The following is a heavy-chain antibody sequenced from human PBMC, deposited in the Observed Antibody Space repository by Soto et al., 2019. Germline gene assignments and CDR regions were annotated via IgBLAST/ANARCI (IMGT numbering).Heavy chain of an antibody. CDR1: GGSITTGGYY. D-gene: IGHD2-15*01. CDR3: ARTKCSGGSCYSWSLDY. Sequence: SETLSLTCTVSGGSITTGGYYWSWIRQLPGKGLEWIGHRYYSESTYYNPSLKSRVSIPLDTSKNQFSLKLSFVTAADTAMYYCARTKCSGGSCYSWSLDYWGQGTPVTVSS. V-gene: IGHV4-31*03. CDR2: RYYSEST. J-gene: IGHJ4*02.